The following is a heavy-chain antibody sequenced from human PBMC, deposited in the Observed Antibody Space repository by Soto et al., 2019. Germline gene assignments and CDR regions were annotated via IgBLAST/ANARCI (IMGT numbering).Heavy chain of an antibody. CDR1: GFTFSSYA. J-gene: IGHJ6*02. D-gene: IGHD3-3*01. Sequence: QVQLVESGGGVVQPGRSLRLSCAASGFTFSSYAMHWVRQAPGKGLEWVAVISYDGSNKYYADSVKGRFTIPRDNSKNALYLQMNSMRAEDTAVYYCARGTIFGVVISHYYYYGMDVWGQGTTVTVSS. CDR2: ISYDGSNK. CDR3: ARGTIFGVVISHYYYYGMDV. V-gene: IGHV3-30-3*01.